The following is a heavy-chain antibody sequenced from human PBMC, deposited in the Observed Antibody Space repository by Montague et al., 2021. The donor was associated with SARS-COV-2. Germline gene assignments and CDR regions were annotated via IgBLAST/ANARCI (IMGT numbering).Heavy chain of an antibody. CDR2: IKHDNSEK. V-gene: IGHV3-7*01. CDR1: GFMFGNNW. CDR3: AGKNAFRY. D-gene: IGHD2-2*01. Sequence: SLRLSCAVSGSGFMFGNNWMSWVRQAPGKGLEWVANIKHDNSEKYYVDSVKGRFTISRDNAKESLYLQMNSLRVEDTAVYYCAGKNAFRYWGPGTLVTVS. J-gene: IGHJ4*02.